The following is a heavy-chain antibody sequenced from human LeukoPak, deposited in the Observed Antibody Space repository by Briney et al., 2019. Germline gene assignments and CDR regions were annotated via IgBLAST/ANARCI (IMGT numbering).Heavy chain of an antibody. CDR2: VSGSGGNR. V-gene: IGHV3-23*01. D-gene: IGHD5-24*01. Sequence: GGSPRLSCVASGFSFSSYAMSWVRQAPGKGLEWVSTVSGSGGNRYYADSVKGRFTISRDNSRNTQYLQMSSLRAEDTALYYCAKENGYKTTHFDYWGQGTLVTVSS. CDR1: GFSFSSYA. CDR3: AKENGYKTTHFDY. J-gene: IGHJ4*02.